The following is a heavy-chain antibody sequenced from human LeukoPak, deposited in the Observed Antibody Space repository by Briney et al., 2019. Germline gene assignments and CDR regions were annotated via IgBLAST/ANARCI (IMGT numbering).Heavy chain of an antibody. V-gene: IGHV3-53*05. J-gene: IGHJ3*02. CDR1: GFTVSSDY. CDR2: IYSGGDT. D-gene: IGHD3-10*01. CDR3: AKDLGVRGYSSAFDI. Sequence: PGGSLRLSCAASGFTVSSDYMSWVRQAPGKGLEWVSIIYSGGDTYYADSVKGRFTISRDNSKNTLYLQMNSLRAEDTAVYYCAKDLGVRGYSSAFDIWGQGTMVTVSS.